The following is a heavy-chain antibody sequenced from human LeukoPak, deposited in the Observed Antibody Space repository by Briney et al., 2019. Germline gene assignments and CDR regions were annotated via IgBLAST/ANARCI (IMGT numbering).Heavy chain of an antibody. V-gene: IGHV3-48*01. CDR1: GFTFSSYS. J-gene: IGHJ6*03. Sequence: GGSLRLSCAASGFTFSSYSMNWVRQAPWKGLEWVSYISSSSTIYYADSVKGRFTISRDNAKNSLYLQMNSLRAEDTAVYYCARDAVPSGYYYGHYYCYMDVWGKGTTVTVS. D-gene: IGHD3-22*01. CDR3: ARDAVPSGYYYGHYYCYMDV. CDR2: ISSSSTI.